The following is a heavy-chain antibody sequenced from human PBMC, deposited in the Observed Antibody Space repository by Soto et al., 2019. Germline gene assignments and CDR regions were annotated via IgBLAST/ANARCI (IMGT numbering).Heavy chain of an antibody. J-gene: IGHJ5*02. V-gene: IGHV1-18*01. CDR3: ARSYSSGWYWFDP. CDR1: GYTFTSYG. D-gene: IGHD6-19*01. Sequence: ASVKVSCKASGYTFTSYGISWVRQAPGRGLEWMGWISAYNGNTNYAQKLQGRVTMTTDTSTSTAYTELRSLRSDDTAVYYCARSYSSGWYWFDPWGQGTLVTVSS. CDR2: ISAYNGNT.